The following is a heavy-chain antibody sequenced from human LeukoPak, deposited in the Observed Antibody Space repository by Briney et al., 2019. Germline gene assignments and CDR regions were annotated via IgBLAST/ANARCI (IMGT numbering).Heavy chain of an antibody. CDR2: INHSGRT. V-gene: IGHV4-34*01. J-gene: IGHJ5*02. CDR1: GGSFSGYY. Sequence: PAETLSLTCAVSGGSFSGYYWTWIRQPPGKGLEWIGEINHSGRTNYNPSLKSRVIISVDTSKNQFSLKVNSVTAADTAAYYCARPLGYCSDSRCPQSWFDPWGQGTLVTVSS. CDR3: ARPLGYCSDSRCPQSWFDP. D-gene: IGHD2-15*01.